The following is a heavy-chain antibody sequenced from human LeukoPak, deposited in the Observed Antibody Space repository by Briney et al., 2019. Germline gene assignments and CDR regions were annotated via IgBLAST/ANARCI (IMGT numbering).Heavy chain of an antibody. CDR2: IVVGSGNT. Sequence: GTSVKVSCKASGFTFTSSAVQWVRQARGQRLEWIGWIVVGSGNTKYSQKFQGRVTITRDTSASTAYMELSSLRSEDTAVYYCARDHDYWGQGTLVTVSS. CDR1: GFTFTSSA. V-gene: IGHV1-58*01. CDR3: ARDHDY. J-gene: IGHJ4*02.